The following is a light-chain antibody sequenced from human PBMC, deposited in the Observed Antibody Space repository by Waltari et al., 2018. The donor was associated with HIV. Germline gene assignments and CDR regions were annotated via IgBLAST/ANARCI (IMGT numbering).Light chain of an antibody. CDR3: QQTLSPPRT. V-gene: IGKV1-39*01. Sequence: DINMTQSPSYLSASLGDRVTITCRASQNIINYLNWYHQSPGKAPKLLIFHASALQNGVSSRFSGSGSGTEFTLSIAGLQPDDFGTYSCQQTLSPPRTFGPGT. CDR2: HAS. CDR1: QNIINY. J-gene: IGKJ3*01.